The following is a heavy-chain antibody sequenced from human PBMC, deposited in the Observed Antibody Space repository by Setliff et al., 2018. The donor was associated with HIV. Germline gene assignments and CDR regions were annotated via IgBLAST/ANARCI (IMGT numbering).Heavy chain of an antibody. V-gene: IGHV4-4*07. CDR2: IFSSGTT. CDR3: AREGWSDHYYYYMDV. J-gene: IGHJ6*03. D-gene: IGHD2-15*01. CDR1: GGSISSYY. Sequence: PSETLSLTCNVSGGSISSYYWNWIRQPAGKGLERIGRIFSSGTTNYNPSLQSRITMSVDTSKNQFSLKLNSVTAADTAVYYCAREGWSDHYYYYMDVWDKGTTVTVSS.